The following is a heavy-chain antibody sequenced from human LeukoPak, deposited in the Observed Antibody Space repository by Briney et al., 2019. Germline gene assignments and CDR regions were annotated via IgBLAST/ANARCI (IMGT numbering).Heavy chain of an antibody. CDR2: ISSGGGAI. Sequence: GGSLRLSCAASGFTFSDYYMNWIRQAPGKGLEWVSYISSGGGAIYYADSVKGRFTISRDNAKNSLYLQMNSLRAKDTAVYYCARLSGDYPYSYYGMDVWGQGTTVTVSS. J-gene: IGHJ6*02. D-gene: IGHD4-17*01. CDR1: GFTFSDYY. V-gene: IGHV3-11*01. CDR3: ARLSGDYPYSYYGMDV.